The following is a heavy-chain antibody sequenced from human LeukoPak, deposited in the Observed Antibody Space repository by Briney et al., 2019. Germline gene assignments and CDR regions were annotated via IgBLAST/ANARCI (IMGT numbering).Heavy chain of an antibody. V-gene: IGHV1-8*01. CDR3: ARGGYDFWSGVISWFDP. D-gene: IGHD3-3*01. J-gene: IGHJ5*02. CDR1: GYTFTSYD. Sequence: ASVKVSCKASGYTFTSYDINWVRQATGQGLEWMGWMNPNSGNTGYAQKFQGRVTMTRNTSISTAYMELSSLRSEDTAVYYCARGGYDFWSGVISWFDPWGQGTLVTVSS. CDR2: MNPNSGNT.